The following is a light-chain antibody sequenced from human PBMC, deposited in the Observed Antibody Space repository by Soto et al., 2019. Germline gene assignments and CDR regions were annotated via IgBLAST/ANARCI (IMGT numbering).Light chain of an antibody. CDR1: QSVSSSY. CDR2: GAS. J-gene: IGKJ5*01. CDR3: QQYNRYSIT. Sequence: IVLTQSPGTLSLSPGERATLSCRSSQSVSSSYLAWYQQKPGQAPRLLIYGASSRATGIPDRFSGSGSGTEFTLTISSLQTDDFATYYCQQYNRYSITFGQGTRREIK. V-gene: IGKV3-20*01.